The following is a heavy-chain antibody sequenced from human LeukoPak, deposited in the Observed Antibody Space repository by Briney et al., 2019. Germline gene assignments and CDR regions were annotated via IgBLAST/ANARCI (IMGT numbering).Heavy chain of an antibody. J-gene: IGHJ4*02. D-gene: IGHD3-3*01. Sequence: GGSLRLSCVASGFTLGSYGMSWVRQVPGKGLEWVANIKLDGSEKNYVDSVKGRFTISRDNTKNSLYLQMNSLRAEDTAVFYCARDQYDTWSRRGNFDSWGQGTLVIVSS. CDR2: IKLDGSEK. CDR3: ARDQYDTWSRRGNFDS. CDR1: GFTLGSYG. V-gene: IGHV3-7*03.